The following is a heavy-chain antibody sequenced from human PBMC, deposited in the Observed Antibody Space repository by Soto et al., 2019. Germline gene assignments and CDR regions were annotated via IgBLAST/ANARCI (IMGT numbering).Heavy chain of an antibody. V-gene: IGHV4-31*03. D-gene: IGHD1-7*01. CDR3: ARVKGGTTRRAFDS. J-gene: IGHJ4*02. CDR2: IYHNGGA. CDR1: GDSISSGGYY. Sequence: QVQLQESGPGLVKPSQTLSLTCTVSGDSISSGGYYWSWIRQHPGKGLEWIGYIYHNGGAYYSPSLKGRVVISVDRSENQFSLRLSSATAADTADYYCARVKGGTTRRAFDSWGQGTLVTVSS.